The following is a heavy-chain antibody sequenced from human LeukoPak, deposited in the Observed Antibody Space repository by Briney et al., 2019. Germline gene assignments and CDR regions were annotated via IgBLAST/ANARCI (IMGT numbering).Heavy chain of an antibody. V-gene: IGHV4-59*12. J-gene: IGHJ5*02. CDR3: ARDRSSSYTRDWFDP. Sequence: SETLSLTCTVSGGSISSYYRSWIRQPPGKGLEWIGYIYYSGSTNYNPSLKSRVTMSIDTSKNQFSLKLNSVTAADTAVYYCARDRSSSYTRDWFDPWGQGALVTVSS. CDR2: IYYSGST. D-gene: IGHD6-13*01. CDR1: GGSISSYY.